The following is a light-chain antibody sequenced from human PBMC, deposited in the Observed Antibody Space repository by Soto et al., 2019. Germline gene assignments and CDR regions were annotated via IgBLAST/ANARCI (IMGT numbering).Light chain of an antibody. CDR1: TSDIGGYNY. V-gene: IGLV2-14*03. CDR3: SSYGASSTL. J-gene: IGLJ2*01. Sequence: QSALTQPASVSGSPGQSITISCTGSTSDIGGYNYVSWYQQHPGKAPKLLIYDVSYRPSGISDRFSGAKSGNTASLTISGLQPEDEGDDYCSSYGASSTLFGGGTKVTVL. CDR2: DVS.